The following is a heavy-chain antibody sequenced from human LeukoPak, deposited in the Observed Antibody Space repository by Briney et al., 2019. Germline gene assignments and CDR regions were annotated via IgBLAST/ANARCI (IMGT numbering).Heavy chain of an antibody. CDR2: INPSGGST. CDR3: ARASIVVPAAIFRFDY. CDR1: GYTFTSYY. D-gene: IGHD2-2*01. J-gene: IGHJ4*02. Sequence: ASVKVSCKASGYTFTSYYMHWVRQAPGQGLEWMGIINPSGGSTGYAQKFQGRVTMTRDTSTSTVYMELSSLRSEDTAVYYCARASIVVPAAIFRFDYWGQGTLVTVSS. V-gene: IGHV1-46*01.